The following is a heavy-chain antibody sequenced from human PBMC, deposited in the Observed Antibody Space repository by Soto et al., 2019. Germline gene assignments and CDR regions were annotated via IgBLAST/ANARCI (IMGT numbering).Heavy chain of an antibody. CDR1: GYTFTSYG. D-gene: IGHD3-3*01. J-gene: IGHJ3*02. V-gene: IGHV1-18*01. Sequence: AASVKVSCKASGYTFTSYGISWVRQAPGQGLEWMGWISAYNGNTNYAQKLQGRVTMTTDTSTSTAYMELRSLRSDDTAVYYCASPYYDFWSGYDTHAFDIWGQGTMVTVSS. CDR3: ASPYYDFWSGYDTHAFDI. CDR2: ISAYNGNT.